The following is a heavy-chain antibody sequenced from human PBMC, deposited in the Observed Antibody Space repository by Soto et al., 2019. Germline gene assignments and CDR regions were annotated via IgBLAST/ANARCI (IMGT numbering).Heavy chain of an antibody. CDR2: IYYSGST. Sequence: SETLSLTCTVSGGSVSSGSYYWSWIRQPPGKGLEWIGYIYYSGSTNYNPSLKSRVTISVDTSKNQFSLELSSVTAADTAVYYCASAVVLGYYYGMDVWGQGTTVTVSS. J-gene: IGHJ6*02. CDR1: GGSVSSGSYY. CDR3: ASAVVLGYYYGMDV. D-gene: IGHD2-2*01. V-gene: IGHV4-61*01.